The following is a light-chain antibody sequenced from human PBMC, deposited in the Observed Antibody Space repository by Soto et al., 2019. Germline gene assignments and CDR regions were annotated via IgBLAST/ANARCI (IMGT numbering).Light chain of an antibody. Sequence: DIPMTQSPSTLSASVGDRVNITCRANDTIDVWLAWYQQKAGNAPKLLIYGASILEGGFPSRLRGDWSGSEFIFTVTGLQADDFAYYCCQQYKSFRRTFGEGTRVEVK. J-gene: IGKJ4*02. V-gene: IGKV1-5*01. CDR2: GAS. CDR1: DTIDVW. CDR3: QQYKSFRRT.